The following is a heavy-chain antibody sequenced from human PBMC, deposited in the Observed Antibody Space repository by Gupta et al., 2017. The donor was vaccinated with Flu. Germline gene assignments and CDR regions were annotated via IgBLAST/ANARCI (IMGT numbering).Heavy chain of an antibody. Sequence: EVQLVESGGGLVKPGGSLRLSCEASGFTFRSYSMNWVRQAPGKGLEWVSSISRSSDYIYYADSMKGRFTISRDNAKNSLYLQMNSLRAEDTAVYYCARGWEMALFSWGQGTLVTVSS. CDR2: ISRSSDYI. D-gene: IGHD1-26*01. J-gene: IGHJ5*02. V-gene: IGHV3-21*04. CDR1: GFTFRSYS. CDR3: ARGWEMALFS.